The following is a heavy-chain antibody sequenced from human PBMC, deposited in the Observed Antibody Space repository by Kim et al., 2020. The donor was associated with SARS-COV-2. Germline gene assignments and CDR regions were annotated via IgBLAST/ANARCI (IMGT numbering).Heavy chain of an antibody. Sequence: GGSLRLSCAASGFTFSSYGMHWVRQAPGKGLEWVAVISYDGSNKYYADSVKGRFTISRDNSKNTLYLQMNSLRAEDTAVYYCARDRTTVTTSEFDYWGQGTLVTVSS. D-gene: IGHD4-17*01. J-gene: IGHJ4*02. V-gene: IGHV3-33*05. CDR1: GFTFSSYG. CDR2: ISYDGSNK. CDR3: ARDRTTVTTSEFDY.